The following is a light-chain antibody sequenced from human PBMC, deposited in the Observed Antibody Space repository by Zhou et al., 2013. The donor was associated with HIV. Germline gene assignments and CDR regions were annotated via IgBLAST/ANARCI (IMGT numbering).Light chain of an antibody. CDR1: QGISSY. J-gene: IGKJ4*01. Sequence: AIRMTQSPSSLSASTGDRVTITCRASQGISSYLAWYQQKPGKAPKLLIYAASTLQSGVPSRFSGSGSGTDFTLTISCLQSEDFATYYCQQLTSYPLTFGGGTKVQIK. CDR2: AAS. V-gene: IGKV1-8*01. CDR3: QQLTSYPLT.